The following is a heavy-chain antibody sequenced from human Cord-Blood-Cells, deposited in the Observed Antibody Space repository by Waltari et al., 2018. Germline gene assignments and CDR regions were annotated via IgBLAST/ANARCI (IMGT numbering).Heavy chain of an antibody. D-gene: IGHD3-10*01. CDR2: ISSNGGST. J-gene: IGHJ4*02. CDR3: VKSLHLDRFGDY. CDR1: GLPSVCLA. Sequence: EVQLVESGGGLVRPGGSLGVSCSASGLPSVCLARNWCRQAQGKGLEYVSAISSNGGSTYYADSVKGRFTISRDNSKNTLYLQMSSLRAEDTAVYYCVKSLHLDRFGDYWGQGTLVTVSS. V-gene: IGHV3-64D*09.